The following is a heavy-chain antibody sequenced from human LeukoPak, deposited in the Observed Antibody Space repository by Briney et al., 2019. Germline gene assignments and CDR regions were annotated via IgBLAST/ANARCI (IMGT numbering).Heavy chain of an antibody. D-gene: IGHD6-6*01. CDR1: GYTFTSYA. CDR3: ARTAARRFDY. J-gene: IGHJ4*02. Sequence: GASVKVSCKASGYTFTSYAMHWVRQAPGQRLEWMGWINAGNGNTKYSQKFQGGVTMTRDTSTSTVYMELSSLRSDDTAVYYCARTAARRFDYWGQGTLVTVSS. CDR2: INAGNGNT. V-gene: IGHV1-3*01.